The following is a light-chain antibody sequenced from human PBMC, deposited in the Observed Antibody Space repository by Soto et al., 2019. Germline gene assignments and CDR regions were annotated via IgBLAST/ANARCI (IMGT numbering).Light chain of an antibody. J-gene: IGKJ1*01. CDR2: DAS. Sequence: DIVLTQSPGTLSLSPRERATLSCTASHSLSSKSLVWYQQKSGQTPRVLIYDASSRATGIPDRFSGSGSGTDFTLTISRLEPEDSAVYFCQQYDTSPTFGQGTKVEIK. CDR3: QQYDTSPT. V-gene: IGKV3-20*01. CDR1: HSLSSKS.